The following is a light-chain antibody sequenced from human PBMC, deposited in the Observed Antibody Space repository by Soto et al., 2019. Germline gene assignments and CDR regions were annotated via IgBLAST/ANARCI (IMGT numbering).Light chain of an antibody. J-gene: IGLJ1*01. Sequence: QSALTQPASVSGSPGQSITISCTGTSSDVGAYNYVSWYQQYPGKAPKLMIYDVTSRPSGVSNRFSGSKSGNAASLTISGLQAEDEADYYCCSYTSSSSLVFGTGTKVNVL. CDR3: CSYTSSSSLV. V-gene: IGLV2-14*03. CDR2: DVT. CDR1: SSDVGAYNY.